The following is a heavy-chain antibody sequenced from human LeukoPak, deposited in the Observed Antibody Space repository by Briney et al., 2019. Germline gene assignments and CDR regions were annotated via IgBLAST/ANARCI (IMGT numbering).Heavy chain of an antibody. CDR2: IYYSGST. V-gene: IGHV4-39*01. D-gene: IGHD6-6*01. CDR3: ARVDPDSSSTLEVFDY. Sequence: ASETLSLTCTVSAGSISSSSYYWGWIRQPPGKGLEWIGSIYYSGSTYFNPSLKSRVTISVDTSKNQFSLKLSSVTAADTAVYYCARVDPDSSSTLEVFDYWGQGALVTVSS. J-gene: IGHJ4*02. CDR1: AGSISSSSYY.